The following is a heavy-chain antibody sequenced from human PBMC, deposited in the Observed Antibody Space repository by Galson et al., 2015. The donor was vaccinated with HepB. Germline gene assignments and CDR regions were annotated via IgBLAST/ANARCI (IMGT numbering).Heavy chain of an antibody. J-gene: IGHJ5*02. CDR1: GFTFSSYD. CDR3: ARGAELGFDP. Sequence: SLRLSCAASGFTFSSYDMHWVRHATGKGLEWVSGIGSGGDTYYAGSVKGRFTISRENAKNSLYLQMNSLRAGDTAVYYCARGAELGFDPWGQGTLVTVSS. CDR2: IGSGGDT. D-gene: IGHD3-10*01. V-gene: IGHV3-13*01.